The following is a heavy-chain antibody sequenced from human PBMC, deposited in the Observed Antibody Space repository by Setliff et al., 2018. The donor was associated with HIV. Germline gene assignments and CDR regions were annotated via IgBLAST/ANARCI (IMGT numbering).Heavy chain of an antibody. D-gene: IGHD1-1*01. CDR2: IHSSGGF. CDR3: ARVGTNWPSWFDP. J-gene: IGHJ5*02. Sequence: SSETLSLTCTVSGDSINSGDYYWSWLRQPAGERLEYIGRIHSSGGFNYNPSLQSRLTLSIDISKNHFSLKLRSVTAADTAVYYCARVGTNWPSWFDPWGQGTPVTVSS. CDR1: GDSINSGDYY. V-gene: IGHV4-61*02.